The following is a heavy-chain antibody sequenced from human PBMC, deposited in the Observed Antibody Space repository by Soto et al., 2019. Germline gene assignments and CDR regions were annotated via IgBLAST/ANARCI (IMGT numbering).Heavy chain of an antibody. CDR2: ISGSGSNP. V-gene: IGHV3-23*01. D-gene: IGHD1-1*01. Sequence: EVQVLESGGGLVQPGGSLRLSCAASGFTFSSYAMSWVRQAPGQGLEWVSAISGSGSNPYYAYSVKGRFTISRDNSKNTLYLQMNSLRAEDTALYFCARTASMTIRDGLDHWGQGTL. CDR3: ARTASMTIRDGLDH. J-gene: IGHJ4*02. CDR1: GFTFSSYA.